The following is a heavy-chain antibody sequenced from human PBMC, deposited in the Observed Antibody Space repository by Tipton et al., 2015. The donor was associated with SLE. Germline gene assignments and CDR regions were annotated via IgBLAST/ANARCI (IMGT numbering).Heavy chain of an antibody. CDR1: GGSINNYY. Sequence: LSPTCTVSGGSINNYYWSWIRQPPGKGLEWIGYIYSTGITNYNPSHRSRVTISVDTSNNQFSLKLSSVTAADTAIYYCAREDVVAYGMDVWGQGTLVTVSS. V-gene: IGHV4-59*01. CDR2: IYSTGIT. CDR3: AREDVVAYGMDV. D-gene: IGHD2-21*01. J-gene: IGHJ6*02.